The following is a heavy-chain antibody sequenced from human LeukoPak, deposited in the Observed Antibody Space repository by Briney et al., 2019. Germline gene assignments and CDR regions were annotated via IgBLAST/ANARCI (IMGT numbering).Heavy chain of an antibody. CDR1: GYTFTGYY. CDR2: INPNSGGT. J-gene: IGHJ4*02. D-gene: IGHD6-13*01. CDR3: ARGDSSYSSSWYCVF. V-gene: IGHV1-2*02. Sequence: GASVKVSCKASGYTFTGYYMHWVRQAPGQGLEWMGWINPNSGGTNYAQKFQGRATMTRDTSISTAYMELSRLRSDDTAVYYCARGDSSYSSSWYCVFSGQGTLVTVSS.